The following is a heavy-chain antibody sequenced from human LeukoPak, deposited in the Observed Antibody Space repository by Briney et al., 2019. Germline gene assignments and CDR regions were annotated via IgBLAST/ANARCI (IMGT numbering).Heavy chain of an antibody. CDR1: GFTFSSYA. Sequence: PGGSLRLSCAASGFTFSSYAMHWVRQAPEKGLEYVSAISSNGGSTYYANSVKGRFTISRDNSKNTLYLQMGSLRAEDMAVYYCARALGYYDSSGYTDYWGQGTLVTVSS. D-gene: IGHD3-22*01. V-gene: IGHV3-64*01. CDR2: ISSNGGST. CDR3: ARALGYYDSSGYTDY. J-gene: IGHJ4*02.